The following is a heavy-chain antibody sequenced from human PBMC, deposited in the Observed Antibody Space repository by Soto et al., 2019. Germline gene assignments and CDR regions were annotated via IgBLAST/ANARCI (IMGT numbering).Heavy chain of an antibody. CDR1: GYTFTSYG. V-gene: IGHV1-18*01. CDR2: ISAYNGNT. Sequence: QVQLVQSGAEVKKPGASVKVSCKASGYTFTSYGISWVRQAPGQGLEWMGWISAYNGNTNYAQKLQGRVTMTTDTSTSTAYMELRSLRSDDTAVYYCARDSGGLSSSWYRFYYYSGMDVWGQGTTVTVSS. J-gene: IGHJ6*02. CDR3: ARDSGGLSSSWYRFYYYSGMDV. D-gene: IGHD6-13*01.